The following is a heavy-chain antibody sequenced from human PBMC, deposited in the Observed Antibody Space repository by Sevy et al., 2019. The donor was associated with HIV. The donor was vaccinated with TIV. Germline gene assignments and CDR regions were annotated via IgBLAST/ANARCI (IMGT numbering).Heavy chain of an antibody. Sequence: SETLSLTCTVSGGSISSSSYYWGWIRQPPGKGLEWIGSIYYSGSTYYNPSLKSRVTISVDTSKNQFSLKLSSVTAADTAVYYCARQLREYYDSSGDYGRLDYWGQGTLVTVSS. CDR3: ARQLREYYDSSGDYGRLDY. CDR1: GGSISSSSYY. D-gene: IGHD3-22*01. CDR2: IYYSGST. V-gene: IGHV4-39*01. J-gene: IGHJ4*02.